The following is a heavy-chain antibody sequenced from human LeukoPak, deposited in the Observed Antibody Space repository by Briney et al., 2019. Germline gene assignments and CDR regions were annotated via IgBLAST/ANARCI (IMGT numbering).Heavy chain of an antibody. CDR1: GGSISSSSYY. J-gene: IGHJ5*02. CDR3: ARDYCSSTSCYPNWFDP. D-gene: IGHD2-2*01. V-gene: IGHV4-61*02. Sequence: PSETLSLTCTVSGGSISSSSYYWGWIRQPAGKGLEWIGRIYTSGSTNYNPSLKSRVTISVDTSKNQFSLKLSSVTAADTAVYYCARDYCSSTSCYPNWFDPWGQGTLVTVSS. CDR2: IYTSGST.